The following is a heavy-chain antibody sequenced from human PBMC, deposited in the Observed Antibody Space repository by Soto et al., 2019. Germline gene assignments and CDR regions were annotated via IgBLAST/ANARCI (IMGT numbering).Heavy chain of an antibody. CDR1: GYTFTSYD. V-gene: IGHV1-18*01. CDR3: ARAFWSGWYGGFDY. CDR2: ISAYNGNT. D-gene: IGHD6-19*01. J-gene: IGHJ4*02. Sequence: GASVKVSCKASGYTFTSYDISWVRQAPGQGLEWMGWISAYNGNTNYAQKLQGRVTMTTDTSTSTAYMELRSLRSDDTAVYYCARAFWSGWYGGFDYWGQGTLVTVSS.